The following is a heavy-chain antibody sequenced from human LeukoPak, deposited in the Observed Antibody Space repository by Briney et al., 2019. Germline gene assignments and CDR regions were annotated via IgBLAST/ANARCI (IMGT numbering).Heavy chain of an antibody. J-gene: IGHJ6*02. CDR1: GVTLSTYA. Sequence: GGSLRLSCAASGVTLSTYAMSWARQAPGKGLEWVAVIWYDGSNKYYADSVKGRFTISRDNSKNTLYLQMNSLRAEDTAVYYCARDQVVKAFGTYYYYYYGMDVWGQGTTVTVSS. CDR3: ARDQVVKAFGTYYYYYYGMDV. CDR2: IWYDGSNK. V-gene: IGHV3-33*08. D-gene: IGHD3-10*01.